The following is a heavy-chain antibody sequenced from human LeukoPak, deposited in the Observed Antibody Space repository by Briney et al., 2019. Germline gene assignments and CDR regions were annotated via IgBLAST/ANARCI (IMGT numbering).Heavy chain of an antibody. CDR3: ARSAYSSSFLGNFDY. Sequence: GSLRLSCAASGFTFSSYSMNWVRQAPGKGLEWVSSISSSSSYIYYADSVKGRFTISRDNAKNSLYLQMNSLRAEDTAVYYCARSAYSSSFLGNFDYWGQGTLVTLSS. V-gene: IGHV3-21*01. CDR2: ISSSSSYI. D-gene: IGHD6-6*01. CDR1: GFTFSSYS. J-gene: IGHJ4*02.